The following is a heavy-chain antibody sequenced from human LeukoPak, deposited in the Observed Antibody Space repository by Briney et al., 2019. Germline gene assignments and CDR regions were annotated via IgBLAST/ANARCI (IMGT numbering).Heavy chain of an antibody. CDR1: GGSINSYY. Sequence: SETLSLICTVSGGSINSYYWSWIRQPPGKGREWIGYIYYSGHTNYNPSLKSRVTISVDTSQKQFSLKLTSVTAADTAMYFCARDLSNHGSGEWGQENRKTYNWFDPWGQGTLVTVSS. D-gene: IGHD3-10*01. CDR3: ARDLSNHGSGEWGQENRKTYNWFDP. J-gene: IGHJ5*02. CDR2: IYYSGHT. V-gene: IGHV4-59*01.